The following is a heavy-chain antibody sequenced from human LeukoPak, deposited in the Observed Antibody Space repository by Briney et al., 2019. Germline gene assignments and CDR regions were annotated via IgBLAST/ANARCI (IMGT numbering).Heavy chain of an antibody. J-gene: IGHJ6*02. CDR1: GGSFSGYY. CDR2: INHSGST. Sequence: SETLSLTCAVYGGSFSGYYWSWIRQPPGKGLEWIGEINHSGSTNYNPSLKSRVTISVDTSTNQFSLKVISVTAADTAVYYCARPRMYSYGFLGRITNYYYYGMDVWGQGTTVTVSS. D-gene: IGHD5-18*01. V-gene: IGHV4-34*01. CDR3: ARPRMYSYGFLGRITNYYYYGMDV.